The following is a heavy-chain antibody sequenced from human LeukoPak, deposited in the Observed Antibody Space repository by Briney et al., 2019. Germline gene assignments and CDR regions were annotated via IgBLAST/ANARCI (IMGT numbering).Heavy chain of an antibody. CDR3: ARAGGPEGWFDP. CDR2: INSDGSGT. D-gene: IGHD3-10*01. Sequence: GGSLRLSCAASGFTFSRYWMHWVRQAPGKGLVWVSRINSDGSGTMYADSVKGRFTISRDNAKNTLYLQMNSLRAEDTAVYYCARAGGPEGWFDPWGQGTLVTVSS. J-gene: IGHJ5*02. CDR1: GFTFSRYW. V-gene: IGHV3-74*03.